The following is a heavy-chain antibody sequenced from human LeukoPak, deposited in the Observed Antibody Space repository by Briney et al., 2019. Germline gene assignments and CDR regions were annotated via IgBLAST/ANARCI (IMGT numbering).Heavy chain of an antibody. CDR2: IYYSGST. V-gene: IGHV4-59*01. J-gene: IGHJ4*02. CDR1: GGSISSYY. Sequence: SETLSLTCTVSGGSISSYYWSWIRQPPGKGLVWIGYIYYSGSTNYNPSLKSRVTISVDTSKNQFSLKLSSVTAADTAMYFCARVALAGSRIHLLDNWGQGTLVTVSS. CDR3: ARVALAGSRIHLLDN. D-gene: IGHD5-18*01.